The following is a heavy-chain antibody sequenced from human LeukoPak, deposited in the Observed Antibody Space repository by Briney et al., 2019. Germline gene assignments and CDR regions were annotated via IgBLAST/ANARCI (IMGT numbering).Heavy chain of an antibody. D-gene: IGHD6-13*01. CDR2: IRSKAYGGTT. J-gene: IGHJ4*02. CDR3: TRWNGYSSSWYERFDY. Sequence: GGSLRLSCAASGFTFSSHAMSWFRQAPGKGLEWVGFIRSKAYGGTTEYAASVKGRFTISRDDSKSIAYLQMNSLKTEDTAVYYCTRWNGYSSSWYERFDYWGQGTLVTVSS. CDR1: GFTFSSHA. V-gene: IGHV3-49*03.